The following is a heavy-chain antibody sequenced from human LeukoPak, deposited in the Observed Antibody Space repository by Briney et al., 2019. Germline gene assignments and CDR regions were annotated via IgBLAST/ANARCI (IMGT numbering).Heavy chain of an antibody. D-gene: IGHD4-17*01. CDR3: ARDRTDYGAFDI. CDR2: LSHTSSYT. CDR1: GFTFSSYS. V-gene: IGHV3-21*05. Sequence: GGSLRLSCAASGFTFSSYSMHWIRQAPGKGLEWVSYLSHTSSYTNYADSVKGRFTISRDNAKNSLYLQMNSLRAEDTALYYCARDRTDYGAFDIWGQGTMVTVSS. J-gene: IGHJ3*02.